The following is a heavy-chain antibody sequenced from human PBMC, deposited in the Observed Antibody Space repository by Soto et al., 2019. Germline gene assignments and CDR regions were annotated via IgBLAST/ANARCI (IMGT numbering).Heavy chain of an antibody. CDR1: GFTFISYG. CDR3: AKGAYAVVAASYFDY. V-gene: IGHV3-30*18. CDR2: ISYDGSNK. Sequence: PGGSLRLSCAASGFTFISYGIHWVRQAPGKGLEWVAVISYDGSNKYYADSVKGRFTISRDNSKNTLYLQMNSLRAEDTAVYYCAKGAYAVVAASYFDYWGQGTLVTVSS. J-gene: IGHJ4*02. D-gene: IGHD2-15*01.